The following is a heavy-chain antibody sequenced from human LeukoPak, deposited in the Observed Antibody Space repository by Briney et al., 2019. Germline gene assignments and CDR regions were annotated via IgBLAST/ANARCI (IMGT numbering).Heavy chain of an antibody. Sequence: GGSLRLSCVASGFTFDDYAMHWVRQAPGKGLEWVSIISWDGGATYYIDSVKGRFTISRDNSKNSLYLQMNSLRPEDTALYYCARGTYDTSAYANIDYWGQGTLVTVSS. J-gene: IGHJ4*02. V-gene: IGHV3-43D*03. CDR3: ARGTYDTSAYANIDY. CDR2: ISWDGGAT. CDR1: GFTFDDYA. D-gene: IGHD3-22*01.